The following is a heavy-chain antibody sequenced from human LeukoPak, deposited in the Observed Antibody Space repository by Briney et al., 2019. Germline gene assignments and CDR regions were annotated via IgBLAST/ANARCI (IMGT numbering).Heavy chain of an antibody. CDR1: GGSISGSSYY. J-gene: IGHJ6*03. Sequence: SETLSLTCTVSGGSISGSSYYWGWIRQPPGKGLEWIGSIYYSGSTNYNPFLKSRVTISVDTSKNQVSLKLTSVTAADTAVYYCASGGYSYYHGNFYYYNYMDIWGKGTTVTVSS. CDR3: ASGGYSYYHGNFYYYNYMDI. D-gene: IGHD4-11*01. CDR2: IYYSGST. V-gene: IGHV4-39*07.